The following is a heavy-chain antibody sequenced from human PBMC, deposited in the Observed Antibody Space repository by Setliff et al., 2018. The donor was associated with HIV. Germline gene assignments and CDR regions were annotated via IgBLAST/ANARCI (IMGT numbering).Heavy chain of an antibody. V-gene: IGHV4-59*04. CDR3: SRHGTYYNLFDY. CDR2: VFYNGST. D-gene: IGHD3-10*01. CDR1: GGSISSYY. J-gene: IGHJ4*02. Sequence: PSETLSLTCTVSGGSISSYYWSWIRQPPGKGLEWIGSVFYNGSTLYNPSLKSRLTLSVDTSKNQFSLKMHSVTAADTSLYYCSRHGTYYNLFDYWGQGRPVTVSS.